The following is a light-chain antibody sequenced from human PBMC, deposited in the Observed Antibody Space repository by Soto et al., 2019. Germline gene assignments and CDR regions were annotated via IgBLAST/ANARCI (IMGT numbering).Light chain of an antibody. J-gene: IGKJ1*01. V-gene: IGKV1-5*03. CDR3: QQYADYSS. Sequence: DIQMTQSLSTLPASVGDRVTVACRASQSIGSWLAWYQQKPGHAPKLLIYKATTLESDVPSRFSGSGSGTEFTLTIASLQPDDFATYYCQQYADYSSFGQGTRVE. CDR2: KAT. CDR1: QSIGSW.